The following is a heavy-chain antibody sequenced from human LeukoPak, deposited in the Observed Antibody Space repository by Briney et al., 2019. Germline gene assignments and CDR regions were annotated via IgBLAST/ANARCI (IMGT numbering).Heavy chain of an antibody. Sequence: GGSLRLSCAASGFTFSSYGMSWVRQAPGKGLEWVSALSASGGDTYYADSVKGRFTISRDNSKNTLYLQMNSLRAEDTAVYYCARRAGAYSHPYDYWGQGTLVTVS. V-gene: IGHV3-23*01. D-gene: IGHD4/OR15-4a*01. CDR2: LSASGGDT. J-gene: IGHJ4*02. CDR1: GFTFSSYG. CDR3: ARRAGAYSHPYDY.